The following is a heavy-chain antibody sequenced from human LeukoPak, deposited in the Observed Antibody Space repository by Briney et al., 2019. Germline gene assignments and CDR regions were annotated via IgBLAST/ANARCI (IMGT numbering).Heavy chain of an antibody. V-gene: IGHV4-39*02. CDR2: IFSGGNT. J-gene: IGHJ5*02. D-gene: IGHD6-13*01. CDR1: GASISSSRSF. CDR3: ARDGEVLSSSWFWFDP. Sequence: SETLSLTCTVSGASISSSRSFWGWIRQPPGKGLEWIVSIFSGGNTYYNPSLNSRVSISIDTSKNQFSLKVRSVTAADTAVYYCARDGEVLSSSWFWFDPWGQGTLVTVSS.